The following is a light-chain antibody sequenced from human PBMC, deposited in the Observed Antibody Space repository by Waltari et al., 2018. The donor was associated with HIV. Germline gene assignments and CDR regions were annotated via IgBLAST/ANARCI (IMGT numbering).Light chain of an antibody. V-gene: IGLV1-44*01. Sequence: QSVLTQPPSASGTPGQRVAISCSGSSSNIGSNTITWYQQLSGTAPKLLINRNNQRASGVPDRFSGSKSGTSGSLASSGLQSEDEADYYCAAWDDNRNAVVFGGGTKLTVL. J-gene: IGLJ2*01. CDR2: RNN. CDR1: SSNIGSNT. CDR3: AAWDDNRNAVV.